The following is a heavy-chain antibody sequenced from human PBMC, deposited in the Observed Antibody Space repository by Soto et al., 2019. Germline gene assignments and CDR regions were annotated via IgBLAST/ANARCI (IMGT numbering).Heavy chain of an antibody. CDR3: ARDRSTDSSRTGDFDY. J-gene: IGHJ4*02. CDR2: ISSSSSYI. V-gene: IGHV3-21*01. CDR1: GFTFSSYS. Sequence: GGSLRLSCAASGFTFSSYSMNWVRQAPGKGLEWVSSISSSSSYIYYADSVKGRFTISRDNAKNSLYLQMNSLRAEDTAVYYCARDRSTDSSRTGDFDYWGQGTLVTVSS. D-gene: IGHD6-19*01.